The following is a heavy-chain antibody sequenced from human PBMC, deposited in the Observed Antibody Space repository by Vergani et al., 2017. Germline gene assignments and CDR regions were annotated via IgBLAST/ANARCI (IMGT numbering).Heavy chain of an antibody. CDR3: ARNADTTSWFDP. CDR1: GGSVSSGSYY. D-gene: IGHD1-26*01. V-gene: IGHV4-61*10. Sequence: QVQLQESGPGLVKPSETLSLTCTVSGGSVSSGSYYWSWIRQPAGKGLEWIGYIYYSGSTNYNPSLKSRVTISVDTSKNQFSLKLSSVTAADTAVYYCARNADTTSWFDPWGQGTLVTVSS. CDR2: IYYSGST. J-gene: IGHJ5*02.